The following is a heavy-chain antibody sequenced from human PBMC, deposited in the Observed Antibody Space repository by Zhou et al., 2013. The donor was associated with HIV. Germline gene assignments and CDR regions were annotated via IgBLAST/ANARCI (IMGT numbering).Heavy chain of an antibody. V-gene: IGHV1-69*05. J-gene: IGHJ5*02. D-gene: IGHD1-26*01. Sequence: QVQLVQSGAEVKKPGASVKVSCKVSGYTLTELSIHWVRQAPGQGLEWMGGIIPIFGTANYAQKFQGRVTITTDESTSTAYMELSSLRSEDTAVYYCARGYSGSYLRWFDPWGQGNPGHRLL. CDR2: IIPIFGTA. CDR1: GYTLTELS. CDR3: ARGYSGSYLRWFDP.